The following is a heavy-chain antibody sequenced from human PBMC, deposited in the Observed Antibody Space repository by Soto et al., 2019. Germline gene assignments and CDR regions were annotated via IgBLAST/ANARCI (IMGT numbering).Heavy chain of an antibody. CDR1: GGSINSRSYY. J-gene: IGHJ4*02. CDR2: VYYRGRS. CDR3: VSQRTTVPTQAYFDY. Sequence: SETLSLTCTVSGGSINSRSYYWGWIRQSPGKGLEWIGSVYYRGRSYSKSSVKSRVTISVDTSKNRFSLSLNSVTASDTAVYFCVSQRTTVPTQAYFDYWGPGALVTVSS. V-gene: IGHV4-39*01. D-gene: IGHD4-17*01.